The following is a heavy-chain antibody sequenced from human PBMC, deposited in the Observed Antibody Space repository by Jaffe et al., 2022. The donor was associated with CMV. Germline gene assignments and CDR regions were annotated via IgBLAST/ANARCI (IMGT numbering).Heavy chain of an antibody. J-gene: IGHJ6*03. Sequence: EVQLVESGGGLVQPGGSLRLSCSASGFTFSSYAMHWVRQAPGKGLEYVSAISSNGGSTYYADSVKGRFTISRDNSKNTLYLQMSSLRAEDTAVYYCVKESYYYDSSGYYPQGDYYYYMDVWGKGTTVTVSS. V-gene: IGHV3-64D*06. CDR1: GFTFSSYA. CDR2: ISSNGGST. CDR3: VKESYYYDSSGYYPQGDYYYYMDV. D-gene: IGHD3-22*01.